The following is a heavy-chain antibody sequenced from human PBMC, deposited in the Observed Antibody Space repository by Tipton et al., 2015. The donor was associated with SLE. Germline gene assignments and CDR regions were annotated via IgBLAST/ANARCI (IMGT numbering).Heavy chain of an antibody. D-gene: IGHD5-18*01. CDR2: IYYSGST. V-gene: IGHV4-39*07. CDR3: ARGWIQLWFDI. J-gene: IGHJ3*02. Sequence: TLSLTCTVSGGSISSSSYYWGWIRQPPGKGLGWIGSIYYSGSTYYNPSLKSRVTISVDTSKNQFSLKLSSVTAADTAVYYCARGWIQLWFDIWGQGTMVTVAS. CDR1: GGSISSSSYY.